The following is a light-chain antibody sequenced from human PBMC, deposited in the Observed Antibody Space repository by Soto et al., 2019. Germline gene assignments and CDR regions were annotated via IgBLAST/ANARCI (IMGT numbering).Light chain of an antibody. V-gene: IGKV1-9*01. CDR2: TAS. J-gene: IGKJ5*01. CDR1: QDISYY. Sequence: DIQLTQSPSFLSASVGDRVTITCRASQDISYYLAWYQQKPGKAPKLLIYTASTLQSGVPSRFSGSGSGTEFTRTISRLPPEDFATYCCQQFTSYQITFGQGTRLEI. CDR3: QQFTSYQIT.